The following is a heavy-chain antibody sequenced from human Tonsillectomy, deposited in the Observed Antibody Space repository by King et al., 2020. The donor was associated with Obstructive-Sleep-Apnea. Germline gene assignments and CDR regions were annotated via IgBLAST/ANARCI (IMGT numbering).Heavy chain of an antibody. Sequence: QLVQSGGGLVQPGGSLRLSCAASGFTFSSYSMNWVRQAPGKGLEWVSYISSSSSTIYYADSVKGRFTISRDNAKNSLYLQMNSLRAEDTAVYYCARVPQRYYYGSGSHGYFDYWGQGTLVTVSS. V-gene: IGHV3-48*04. CDR2: ISSSSSTI. CDR3: ARVPQRYYYGSGSHGYFDY. D-gene: IGHD3-10*01. J-gene: IGHJ4*02. CDR1: GFTFSSYS.